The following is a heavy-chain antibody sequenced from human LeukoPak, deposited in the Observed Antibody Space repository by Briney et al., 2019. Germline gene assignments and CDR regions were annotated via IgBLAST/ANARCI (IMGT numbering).Heavy chain of an antibody. V-gene: IGHV4-59*08. D-gene: IGHD1-26*01. CDR1: GGSISSHY. J-gene: IGHJ3*02. CDR2: MHYRGNT. Sequence: SETLSLTCTVSGGSISSHYWSWIRQSPGKGLEWIGFMHYRGNTNSNPSLRSRVTISMDTSKNQFSLKMNSVTAADTAVYYCARVAGSYRDAFDIWGQGTMVTVSS. CDR3: ARVAGSYRDAFDI.